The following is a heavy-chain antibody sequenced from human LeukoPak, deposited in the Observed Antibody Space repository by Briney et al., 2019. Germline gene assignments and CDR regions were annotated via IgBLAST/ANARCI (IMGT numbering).Heavy chain of an antibody. Sequence: PGGSLRLSCAASGFTFSSYSMNWVRQAPGEGLEWVSYISSSSSTIYYADSVKGRFTISRDNAKNSLYLQMNSLRAEDTAVYYCARDRCSGGSCYKSHWGQGTLVTVS. CDR1: GFTFSSYS. CDR2: ISSSSSTI. V-gene: IGHV3-48*01. CDR3: ARDRCSGGSCYKSH. D-gene: IGHD2-15*01. J-gene: IGHJ4*02.